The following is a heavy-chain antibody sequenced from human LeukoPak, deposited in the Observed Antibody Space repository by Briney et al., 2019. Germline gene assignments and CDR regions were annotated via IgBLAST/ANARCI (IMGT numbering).Heavy chain of an antibody. D-gene: IGHD3-10*01. CDR1: GGSISSGDYY. V-gene: IGHV4-30-4*01. Sequence: PSETLSLTCTVSGGSISSGDYYWRWIRQPPGKGLEWIGYIYYSGSTYYNPSLKSRVTISVDTSKNQFSLKLSSVTAADTAVYYCARAHGSGSYEYYFDYWGQGTLVTVSS. CDR2: IYYSGST. J-gene: IGHJ4*02. CDR3: ARAHGSGSYEYYFDY.